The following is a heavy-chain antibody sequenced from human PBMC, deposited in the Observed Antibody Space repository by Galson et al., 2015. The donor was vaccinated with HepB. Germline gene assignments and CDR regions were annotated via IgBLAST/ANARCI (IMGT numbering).Heavy chain of an antibody. D-gene: IGHD6-19*01. CDR3: ARAHLAVASNWFDP. CDR1: GDSVSSNSAA. CDR2: TYYRSKWYN. J-gene: IGHJ5*02. Sequence: CAISGDSVSSNSAAWNWIRQSPSRGLEWLGRTYYRSKWYNDYAVSVKSRITINPDTSKNQFSLQLNSVTPEDTAVYYCARAHLAVASNWFDPWGQGTLVTVSS. V-gene: IGHV6-1*01.